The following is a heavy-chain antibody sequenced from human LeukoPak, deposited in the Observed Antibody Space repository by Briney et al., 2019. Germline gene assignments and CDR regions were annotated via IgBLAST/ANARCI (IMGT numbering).Heavy chain of an antibody. J-gene: IGHJ6*03. CDR3: ATLSASRAATYYYYYYMDV. Sequence: ASVKVSCKVSGYTLTELSMHWVRQAPGKGREWRGGFDPEDGETIYAQKFQGRVTMTEDTSTDTAYMELSSLRSEDTAVYYCATLSASRAATYYYYYYMDVWGKGTTVTVSS. D-gene: IGHD2-15*01. CDR1: GYTLTELS. V-gene: IGHV1-24*01. CDR2: FDPEDGET.